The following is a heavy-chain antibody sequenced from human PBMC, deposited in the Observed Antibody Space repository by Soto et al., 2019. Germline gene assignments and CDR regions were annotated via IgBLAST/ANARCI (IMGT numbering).Heavy chain of an antibody. Sequence: QLQLQESGPGLVKPSETLSLTCTVSGGSISSSSYYWGWIRQPPGKGLEWIGSINYSGRTYYNPSLKSRVTISVDTSKNQFSLKLSSVTAADTVVYYCARLLLYGSGSRAYFDSWGQGTLVTVSS. CDR1: GGSISSSSYY. D-gene: IGHD3-10*01. CDR3: ARLLLYGSGSRAYFDS. CDR2: INYSGRT. V-gene: IGHV4-39*01. J-gene: IGHJ4*02.